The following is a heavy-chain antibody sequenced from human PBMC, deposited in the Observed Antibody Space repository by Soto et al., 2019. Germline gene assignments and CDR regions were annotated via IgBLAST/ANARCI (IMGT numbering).Heavy chain of an antibody. CDR3: ARGASSGYYYFDN. CDR1: GFTFSSYK. J-gene: IGHJ4*02. D-gene: IGHD3-22*01. V-gene: IGHV3-21*01. Sequence: GGSLRLSCAASGFTFSSYKMNWGRQAPGKGLEWVSSIRSSTSYIYYADSVKGRFTISRDNAKSSLYLQMNSLRVEDTAVYYCARGASSGYYYFDNWGQGIPVTVSS. CDR2: IRSSTSYI.